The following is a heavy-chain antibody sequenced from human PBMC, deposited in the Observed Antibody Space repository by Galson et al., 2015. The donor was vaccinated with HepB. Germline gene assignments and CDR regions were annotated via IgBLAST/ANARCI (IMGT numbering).Heavy chain of an antibody. J-gene: IGHJ6*02. CDR1: GFTFSNYS. CDR3: ATLIYDSSGSYPRNYYYYGMDV. Sequence: SLRLSCAASGFTFSNYSMNWVRQAPGKGLEWVSSISSSSSSIYYADSVKGRFTISRDNANNSLYLQMNSLRAEDTAVYYCATLIYDSSGSYPRNYYYYGMDVWGQGTTVTVSS. V-gene: IGHV3-21*01. D-gene: IGHD3-22*01. CDR2: ISSSSSSI.